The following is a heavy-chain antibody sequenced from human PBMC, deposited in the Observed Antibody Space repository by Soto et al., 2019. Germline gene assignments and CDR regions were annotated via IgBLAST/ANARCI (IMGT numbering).Heavy chain of an antibody. CDR2: IIPIFGTA. Sequence: GASVKVSCKASGGTFSSYAISWVRQAPGQGLEWMGGIIPIFGTANYAQKFQGRVTITADESTSTAYMELSSLRSEDTAVYYCASSIDYFSSGYPPDYYYYGMDVWGQGTTVTVSS. J-gene: IGHJ6*02. D-gene: IGHD3-22*01. V-gene: IGHV1-69*13. CDR1: GGTFSSYA. CDR3: ASSIDYFSSGYPPDYYYYGMDV.